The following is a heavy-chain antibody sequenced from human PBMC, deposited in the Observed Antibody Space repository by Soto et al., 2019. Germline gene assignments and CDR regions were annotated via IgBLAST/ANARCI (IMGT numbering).Heavy chain of an antibody. J-gene: IGHJ4*02. CDR3: AKVKTWTYLDY. D-gene: IGHD5-12*01. Sequence: EVQLLESGGDLVQPGGSLRLSCAASGFTFSSYAMTWVRQAPGRGLEWVSAISGSGDTTYYADSVKGRFTISRDNSKNTLYLQMNSLRAKDTAVYYCAKVKTWTYLDYWGQGTLVTVSS. CDR2: ISGSGDTT. CDR1: GFTFSSYA. V-gene: IGHV3-23*01.